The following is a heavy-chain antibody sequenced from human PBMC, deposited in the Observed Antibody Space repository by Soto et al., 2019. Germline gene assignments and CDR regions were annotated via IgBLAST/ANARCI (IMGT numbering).Heavy chain of an antibody. J-gene: IGHJ5*02. Sequence: QVQLVQSGGEVKRPGASVKVSCKTSGYTFSNYGITWVRQAPGQPLEWLGWISLYSDGTNYAQKFQGRVSMTTDTSPPTPYMELRSLRSDDRPVYYCASVVPGAGPWFGPWGQGTLVTVPS. V-gene: IGHV1-18*01. D-gene: IGHD2-2*01. CDR1: GYTFSNYG. CDR3: ASVVPGAGPWFGP. CDR2: ISLYSDGT.